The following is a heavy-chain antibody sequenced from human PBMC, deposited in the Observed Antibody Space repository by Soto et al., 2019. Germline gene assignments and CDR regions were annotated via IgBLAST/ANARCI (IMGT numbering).Heavy chain of an antibody. V-gene: IGHV3-30*18. Sequence: QVQLVESGGGVVQPGRSLRLSCAASGFTFSSYGMHWVRQAPGKGLEWVAVISYDGSNKYYADSVKGRFTISRDNSKNTLYLQMNSLRAEDTAVYYCAKDEVDIVVVPAAPHYYYYGMDVWGQGTTVTVSS. CDR3: AKDEVDIVVVPAAPHYYYYGMDV. CDR2: ISYDGSNK. J-gene: IGHJ6*02. CDR1: GFTFSSYG. D-gene: IGHD2-2*01.